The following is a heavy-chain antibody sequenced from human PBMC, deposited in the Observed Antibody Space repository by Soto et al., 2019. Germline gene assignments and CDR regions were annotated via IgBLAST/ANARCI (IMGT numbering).Heavy chain of an antibody. D-gene: IGHD3-3*01. Sequence: GGSLRLSCAASGFTFSSYSMNWVRQAPGKGLEWVSYISSSSSTIYYADSVKGRFTISRDNAKNSLYLQMNSLRAEDTAVYYCARLTIFGVVTTDYMDVWGKGTTVTVSS. CDR3: ARLTIFGVVTTDYMDV. J-gene: IGHJ6*03. V-gene: IGHV3-48*01. CDR1: GFTFSSYS. CDR2: ISSSSSTI.